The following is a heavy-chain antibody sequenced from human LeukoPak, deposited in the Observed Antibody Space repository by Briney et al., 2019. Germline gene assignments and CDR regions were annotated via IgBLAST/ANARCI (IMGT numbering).Heavy chain of an antibody. CDR3: ARGVEAGYCSSTSCYRYYFDY. Sequence: SETLSLTCAVYGGSFSGYYWSWIRQPPGKGLEWIGEINQRGSTTYNPSLKRRVNISVDTSKNQFSMELSSVTAADTAVYYCARGVEAGYCSSTSCYRYYFDYWGQGTLVTVSS. D-gene: IGHD2-2*01. CDR1: GGSFSGYY. V-gene: IGHV4-34*01. J-gene: IGHJ4*02. CDR2: INQRGST.